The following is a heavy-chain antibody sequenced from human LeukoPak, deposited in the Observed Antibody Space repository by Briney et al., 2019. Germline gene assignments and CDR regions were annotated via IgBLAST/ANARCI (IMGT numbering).Heavy chain of an antibody. CDR1: GGSISSYY. J-gene: IGHJ4*02. CDR2: IYYSGST. D-gene: IGHD3-10*01. CDR3: ARVVRGVIDY. Sequence: SETLSLTCTVSGGSISSYYWSWIRQPPGKGLEWIGYIYYSGSTNYNPSLKSRVTISVDTSKNQFSLKLSSVTAADTAVYYCARVVRGVIDYWGQGILVTVSS. V-gene: IGHV4-59*01.